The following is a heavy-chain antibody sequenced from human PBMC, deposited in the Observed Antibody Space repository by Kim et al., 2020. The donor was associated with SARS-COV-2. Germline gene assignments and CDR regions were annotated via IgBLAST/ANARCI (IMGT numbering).Heavy chain of an antibody. CDR1: GFTISHNY. D-gene: IGHD7-27*01. CDR3: VSPVGTNSWTGYWYYDL. CDR2: IYSGGTS. Sequence: GGSLRLSCVGSGFTISHNYMSWVRQAPGKALEWVSVIYSGGTSHSADSVRGRFTISRDDSRNILYLQMDRLRVDDTAVYYCVSPVGTNSWTGYWYYDLWGRGTQVIVSS. V-gene: IGHV3-53*01. J-gene: IGHJ2*01.